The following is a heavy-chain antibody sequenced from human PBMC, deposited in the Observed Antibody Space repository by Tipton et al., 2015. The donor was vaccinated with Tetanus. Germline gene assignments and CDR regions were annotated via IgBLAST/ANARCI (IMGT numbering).Heavy chain of an antibody. D-gene: IGHD3-16*01. CDR2: IKQDGSAL. J-gene: IGHJ3*02. CDR1: GFTFSSYC. CDR3: ARAISSRWGKHDAFDI. V-gene: IGHV3-7*01. Sequence: SLRLSCVASGFTFSSYCMTWVRQAPGKGLEWVANIKQDGSALYYVDSVTGRFTFSRDNAKNSLYLQVNSLRVEDTAVYYCARAISSRWGKHDAFDIWGQGTTVAVSS.